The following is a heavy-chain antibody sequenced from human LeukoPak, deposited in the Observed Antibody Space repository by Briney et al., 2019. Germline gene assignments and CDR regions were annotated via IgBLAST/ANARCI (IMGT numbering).Heavy chain of an antibody. CDR2: ISSTSRHK. J-gene: IGHJ4*02. CDR3: ARGWGFYYFDS. D-gene: IGHD1-26*01. Sequence: PGGSLRLSCAASGFTFSSYSMNWARQAPGKGLEWVSSISSTSRHKYYADSVKGRFTISRDNAKNSLFLQMNSLRAEDTAVYYCARGWGFYYFDSWGQGTLVTVSS. CDR1: GFTFSSYS. V-gene: IGHV3-21*01.